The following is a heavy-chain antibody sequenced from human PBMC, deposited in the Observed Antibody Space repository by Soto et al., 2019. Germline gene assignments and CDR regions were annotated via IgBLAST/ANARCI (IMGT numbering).Heavy chain of an antibody. CDR3: AKATGYSYTLVRFGFDY. V-gene: IGHV3-23*01. CDR1: GFTFSSYA. D-gene: IGHD5-18*01. Sequence: EVQLLESGGGLVQPGGSLRLSCAASGFTFSSYAMSWVRQAPGKGLEWVSAISGSGGSTYYADSVKGRFTISRANSKNTLYLQMNCLKAEDTAVYYCAKATGYSYTLVRFGFDYWGQGTLVTVSS. CDR2: ISGSGGST. J-gene: IGHJ4*02.